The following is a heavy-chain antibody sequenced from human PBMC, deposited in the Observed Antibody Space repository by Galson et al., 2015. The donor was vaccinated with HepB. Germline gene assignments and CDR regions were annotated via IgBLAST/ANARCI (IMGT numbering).Heavy chain of an antibody. CDR1: GFTFSSYG. CDR2: ISYDGSNK. V-gene: IGHV3-30*18. D-gene: IGHD3-10*01. CDR3: AKDCDGSGSYYNGITGYYFDY. J-gene: IGHJ4*02. Sequence: SLRLSCAASGFTFSSYGVHWVRQAPGKGLEWVAVISYDGSNKYYADSVKGRFTISRDNSKNTLYLQMNSLRAEDTAVYYCAKDCDGSGSYYNGITGYYFDYWGQGTLVTVSS.